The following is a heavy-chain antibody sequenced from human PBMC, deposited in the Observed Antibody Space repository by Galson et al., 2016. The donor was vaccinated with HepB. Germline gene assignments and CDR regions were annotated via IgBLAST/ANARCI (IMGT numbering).Heavy chain of an antibody. CDR2: TSSSGGRT. CDR3: ARDVVMENNGPRATYAMDV. CDR1: GFTFDDYV. V-gene: IGHV3-23*01. D-gene: IGHD2-15*01. J-gene: IGHJ6*04. Sequence: SLRLSCAASGFTFDDYVMTWVRRAPGKGLEWVSCTSSSGGRTDYSASVKGRFTISRDTSENILYLQMNSLRAEDTAVYYCARDVVMENNGPRATYAMDVWGKGTTVTVSS.